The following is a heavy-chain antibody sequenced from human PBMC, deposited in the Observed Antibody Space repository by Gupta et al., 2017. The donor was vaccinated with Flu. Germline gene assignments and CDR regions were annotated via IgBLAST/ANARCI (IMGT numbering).Heavy chain of an antibody. V-gene: IGHV3-23*01. CDR3: AKAPIGAVAGTFHL. Sequence: QAPRKGLEWVSAIVSSGVSTYYADSVKGRFTVSRDNSKYTLYLQMSSLRAEDTAVYYCAKAPIGAVAGTFHLWGQGTLVTVSS. CDR2: IVSSGVST. D-gene: IGHD6-19*01. J-gene: IGHJ4*01.